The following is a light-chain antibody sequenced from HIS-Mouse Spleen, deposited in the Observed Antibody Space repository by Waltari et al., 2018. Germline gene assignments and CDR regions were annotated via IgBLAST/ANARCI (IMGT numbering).Light chain of an antibody. CDR2: KDS. V-gene: IGLV3-25*03. Sequence: SYELTQPPSVSVSPGQTARITCSGDALPKQYAYWYQQKPGQAPVLVISKDSVRPSGMPGGCSGSSSGTTVTLTISGVQAEDEADYYCQSADSSGTYVVFGGGTKLTVL. CDR1: ALPKQY. CDR3: QSADSSGTYVV. J-gene: IGLJ2*01.